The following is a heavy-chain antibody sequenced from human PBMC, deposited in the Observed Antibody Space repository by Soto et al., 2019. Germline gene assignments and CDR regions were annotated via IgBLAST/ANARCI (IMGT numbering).Heavy chain of an antibody. V-gene: IGHV1-8*01. Sequence: GASVKVSCKASGYTFTIYDINWVRQATGQGLEWMGWMNPNSGNTGYAQKFQGRVTMTRNTSISTAYMELSSLRSEDTAVYYCASQGYCSGGSCYSVGYWGQGTLVTVSS. CDR2: MNPNSGNT. CDR3: ASQGYCSGGSCYSVGY. D-gene: IGHD2-15*01. CDR1: GYTFTIYD. J-gene: IGHJ4*02.